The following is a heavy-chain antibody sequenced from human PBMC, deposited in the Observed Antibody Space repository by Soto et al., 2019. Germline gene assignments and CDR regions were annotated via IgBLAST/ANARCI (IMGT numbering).Heavy chain of an antibody. D-gene: IGHD2-15*01. CDR2: INAGNGNT. J-gene: IGHJ4*02. CDR3: ARDLGGWPDY. CDR1: GYTLTSNA. V-gene: IGHV1-3*01. Sequence: QVQLVQSGAEVKKPGASVKVSFRASGYTLTSNAMHWVRQAPGQRLEWMGWINAGNGNTKYSQKFQGRVTITRDTSASTAYMELSSLRSEDTAVYYCARDLGGWPDYWGQGTLVTVSS.